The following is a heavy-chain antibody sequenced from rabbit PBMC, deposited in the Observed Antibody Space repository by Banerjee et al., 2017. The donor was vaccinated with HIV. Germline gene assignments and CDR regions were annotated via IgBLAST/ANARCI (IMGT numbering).Heavy chain of an antibody. Sequence: QQQLEESGGGLVKPGGTLTLTCKASGIDFSSYYYMCWVRQAPGRGLEWIACINTGDGTTYYASWAKGRFTISKTSSTTVTLQMTSLTAADSATYFCARDASSTGVYFELWGQGTLVTVS. J-gene: IGHJ4*01. CDR2: INTGDGTT. D-gene: IGHD1-1*01. CDR3: ARDASSTGVYFEL. CDR1: GIDFSSYYY. V-gene: IGHV1S45*01.